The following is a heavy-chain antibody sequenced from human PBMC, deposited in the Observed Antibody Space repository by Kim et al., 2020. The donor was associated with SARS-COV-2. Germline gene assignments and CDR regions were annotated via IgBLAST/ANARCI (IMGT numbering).Heavy chain of an antibody. Sequence: GGSLRLSCAASGFTFSSYWMSWVRQAPGKGLEWVANIKYDGSGKYYVDSVKGRFSISSDNAKNSLYLQMNSLRGEDTAVYYCARMLHNYAFDYWGEGTLVTVSS. CDR3: ARMLHNYAFDY. CDR1: GFTFSSYW. CDR2: IKYDGSGK. D-gene: IGHD3-16*01. V-gene: IGHV3-7*03. J-gene: IGHJ4*02.